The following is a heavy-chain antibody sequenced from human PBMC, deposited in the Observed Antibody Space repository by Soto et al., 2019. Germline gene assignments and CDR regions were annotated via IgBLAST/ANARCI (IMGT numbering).Heavy chain of an antibody. CDR2: ISGSGGST. V-gene: IGHV3-23*01. CDR3: EKDRYSSSAGTFDY. CDR1: GFTFSSYA. D-gene: IGHD6-6*01. J-gene: IGHJ4*02. Sequence: PGGSLRLSCAASGFTFSSYAMSWVRQAPGKGLEWVSAISGSGGSTYYADSVKGRFTISRDNSKNTLYLQMNSLRAEDTAVYYCEKDRYSSSAGTFDYWGQGTLVTVSS.